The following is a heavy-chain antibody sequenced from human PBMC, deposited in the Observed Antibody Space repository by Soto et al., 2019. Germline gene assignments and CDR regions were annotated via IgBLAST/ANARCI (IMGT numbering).Heavy chain of an antibody. CDR3: ARDWSGSVPTRVDGMDV. J-gene: IGHJ6*02. CDR1: GYTFTSYG. D-gene: IGHD3-3*01. CDR2: ISAYNGNT. Sequence: QVQLVQSGAEVKKPGASVKVSCKASGYTFTSYGISWVRQAPGQGLEWMGWISAYNGNTNYAQKLQGRVTMTTDTSTSTAYRELRSLRSDDTAVYYCARDWSGSVPTRVDGMDVWGQGTTVTVSS. V-gene: IGHV1-18*01.